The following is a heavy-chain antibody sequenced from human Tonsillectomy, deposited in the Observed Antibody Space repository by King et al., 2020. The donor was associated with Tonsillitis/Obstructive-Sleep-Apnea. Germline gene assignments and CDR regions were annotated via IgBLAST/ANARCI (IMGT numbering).Heavy chain of an antibody. Sequence: VQLVESGGGLVQPGGSLRLSCAGSRFTFSSQWMSWVRQAPGKGLEWVANIKLDGSEKNYVDSVKGRFTISRDNAKNSLYLQMDSLRAEDTAVYYCARGPNWGQGTLVTVSS. CDR1: RFTFSSQW. CDR3: ARGPN. J-gene: IGHJ4*02. CDR2: IKLDGSEK. V-gene: IGHV3-7*04.